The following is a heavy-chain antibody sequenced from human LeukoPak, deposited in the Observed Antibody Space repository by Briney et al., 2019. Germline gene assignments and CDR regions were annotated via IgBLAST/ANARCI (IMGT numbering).Heavy chain of an antibody. J-gene: IGHJ4*02. CDR2: ISPSSGTM. V-gene: IGHV3-48*02. CDR3: ARAAYSSSPDY. CDR1: GFTFSGYS. D-gene: IGHD6-13*01. Sequence: GGSLRLSCAASGFTFSGYSMNWVRQAPGKGLEWVSYISPSSGTMYYADSVEGRFTISRDNARNSLYLHMNSLRDEDTAVYYCARAAYSSSPDYWGQGTLVTV.